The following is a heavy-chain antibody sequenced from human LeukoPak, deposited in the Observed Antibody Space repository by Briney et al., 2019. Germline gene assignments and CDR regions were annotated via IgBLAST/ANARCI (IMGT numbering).Heavy chain of an antibody. V-gene: IGHV4-34*01. CDR3: ARTLIAAAGPFDY. Sequence: PSETLSLTCAVYGGSFSGYYWSWIRQPPGKGLEWIGEINHSGSTNYNPSLKSRVTISVDTSKNQFSLKLSSVTAADTAVYYCARTLIAAAGPFDYWGQGTLVTVSS. CDR1: GGSFSGYY. D-gene: IGHD6-13*01. J-gene: IGHJ4*02. CDR2: INHSGST.